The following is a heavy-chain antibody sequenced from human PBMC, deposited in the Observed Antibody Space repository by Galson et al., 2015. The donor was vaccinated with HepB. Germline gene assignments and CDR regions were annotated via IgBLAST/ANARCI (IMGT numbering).Heavy chain of an antibody. V-gene: IGHV1-69*06. D-gene: IGHD4-11*01. Sequence: SVKVSCKASGGTFSSYAISWVRQAPGQGLEWMGGIIPIFGTANYAQKFQGRVTITADKSTSTAYMELSSLRSEDTAVCYCAAERRVLQYAVDYWGQGTLVTVSS. CDR1: GGTFSSYA. J-gene: IGHJ4*02. CDR2: IIPIFGTA. CDR3: AAERRVLQYAVDY.